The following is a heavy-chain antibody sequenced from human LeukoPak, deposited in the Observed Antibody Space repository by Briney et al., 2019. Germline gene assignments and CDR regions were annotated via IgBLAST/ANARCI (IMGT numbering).Heavy chain of an antibody. CDR3: VSFYETY. V-gene: IGHV3-7*01. CDR2: IKQDGSKK. D-gene: IGHD2/OR15-2a*01. J-gene: IGHJ4*02. Sequence: GGSLRLSCVASGFPFSSYWMTWVRQAPGKGLEWVANIKQDGSKKSYVDSVKGRFTISKDNAKNTVYLQMNNLRAEDTAVYYCVSFYETYWGRGTLVTVSS. CDR1: GFPFSSYW.